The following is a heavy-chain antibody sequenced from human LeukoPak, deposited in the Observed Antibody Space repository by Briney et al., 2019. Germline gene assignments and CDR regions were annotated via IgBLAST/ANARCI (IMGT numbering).Heavy chain of an antibody. Sequence: ASVKVSCKVSGYTLTELSIHWVRQAPGKGLEWMGGFDPEDGETAYAQKFQGRVTMTADTSTDTSTDTAYLELSSLTSEDTAFYYCATQTRTAVPGFDYWGQGTLVTVSP. CDR3: ATQTRTAVPGFDY. CDR2: FDPEDGET. V-gene: IGHV1-24*01. CDR1: GYTLTELS. D-gene: IGHD6-25*01. J-gene: IGHJ4*02.